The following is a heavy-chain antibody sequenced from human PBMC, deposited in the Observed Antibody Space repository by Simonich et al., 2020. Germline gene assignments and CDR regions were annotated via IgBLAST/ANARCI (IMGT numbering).Heavy chain of an antibody. CDR3: ARSLGYYYYYYGMDV. CDR2: IYYSGST. D-gene: IGHD1-26*01. J-gene: IGHJ6*02. V-gene: IGHV4-59*08. CDR1: GGSISSYY. Sequence: QVRLQESGPGLVKPSETLSLTCTVSGGSISSYYWGWIRQPPGKGLEWIGYIYYSGSTNYNPSLKSRITISVDTSKNQFSLKLSSVTAADTAVYYCARSLGYYYYYYGMDVWGQGTTVTVSS.